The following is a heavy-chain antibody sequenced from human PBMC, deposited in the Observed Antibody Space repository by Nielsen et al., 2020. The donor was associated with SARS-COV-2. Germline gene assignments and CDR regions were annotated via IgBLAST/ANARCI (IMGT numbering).Heavy chain of an antibody. CDR3: TRSHSPRGLYAFDF. J-gene: IGHJ3*01. D-gene: IGHD4/OR15-4a*01. CDR2: ISGTATTTI. Sequence: GGSLRLSCAASGITFSSFEMNWVRQAPGKGLEWVAYISGTATTTIYYADSVKGRFTISRDNAKSTLFLQMNSLRAEDTALYYCTRSHSPRGLYAFDFWGQGTMVTVSS. CDR1: GITFSSFE. V-gene: IGHV3-48*03.